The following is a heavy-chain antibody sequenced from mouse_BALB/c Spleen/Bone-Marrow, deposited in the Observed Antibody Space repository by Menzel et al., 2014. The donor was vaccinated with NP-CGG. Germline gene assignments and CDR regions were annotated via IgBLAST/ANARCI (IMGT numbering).Heavy chain of an antibody. CDR2: ISNGGGST. D-gene: IGHD2-4*01. Sequence: EVKVVESGGGLVQPGGSPKLSCATSGFTFSDYYMYWVRQTPEKRLEWVAYISNGGGSTYYPDTAKGRFTISRDNAKNTLYLQMSRLKSEDTAMYYCARHNYDETWFAYWGQGTLVTVSA. V-gene: IGHV5-12*02. J-gene: IGHJ3*01. CDR1: GFTFSDYY. CDR3: ARHNYDETWFAY.